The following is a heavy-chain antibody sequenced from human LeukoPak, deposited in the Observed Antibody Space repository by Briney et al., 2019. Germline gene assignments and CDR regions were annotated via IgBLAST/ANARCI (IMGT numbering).Heavy chain of an antibody. CDR3: ASGGRGWLLNS. V-gene: IGHV4-4*02. CDR2: IHHSGGT. J-gene: IGHJ4*02. Sequence: SGTLSLTCTVSGASVSRNWWSWARQPPGKGLEWIGEIHHSGGTNYNPSLKSRVTMSLDNSNNHFSLKLSSVTAADTAVYYCASGGRGWLLNSWGQGTLVTVSS. D-gene: IGHD3-22*01. CDR1: GASVSRNW.